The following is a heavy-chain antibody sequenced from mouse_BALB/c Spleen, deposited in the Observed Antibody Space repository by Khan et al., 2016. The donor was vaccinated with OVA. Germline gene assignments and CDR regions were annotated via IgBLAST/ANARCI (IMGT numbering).Heavy chain of an antibody. D-gene: IGHD1-3*01. CDR3: ARSGFYAMDY. J-gene: IGHJ4*01. Sequence: EVKLEVSGPSLVKPSQTLSLTCSVSGDSITSGYWNWIRKFPGNKLEYMGYITYSGSTYYNPSLKSRISITRDTSKNQYYLQLNSVTTEDTATYYCARSGFYAMDYRGQGTSVTGSS. V-gene: IGHV3-8*02. CDR1: GDSITSGY. CDR2: ITYSGST.